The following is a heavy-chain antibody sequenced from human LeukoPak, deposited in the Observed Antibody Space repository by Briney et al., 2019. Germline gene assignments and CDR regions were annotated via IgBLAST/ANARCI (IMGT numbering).Heavy chain of an antibody. CDR1: GYTFSDYY. CDR3: ARDLYYDSSDNLGY. Sequence: ASVKVSCKASGYTFSDYYMHWVRQAPGQGLEWMGWINPDSGGTKYAQKFQDRVTMTSDTSISTAYMELSRLRSDDTAVYYCARDLYYDSSDNLGYWGQGTLVTVSS. J-gene: IGHJ4*02. V-gene: IGHV1-2*02. CDR2: INPDSGGT. D-gene: IGHD3-22*01.